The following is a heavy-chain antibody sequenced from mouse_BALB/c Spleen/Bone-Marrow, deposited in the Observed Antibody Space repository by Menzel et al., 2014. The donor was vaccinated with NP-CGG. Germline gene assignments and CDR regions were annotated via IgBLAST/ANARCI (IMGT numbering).Heavy chain of an antibody. Sequence: EVQGVESGGGLVQPGGSRKLSCAASGFTFSNFGMHWFRRSPEKGLGWVAFVSTGSTIIYYADTVKGRFTISRDNPENTLFLQMTSLRSEDTAIYYCARSHFYGNYFDYWGQGTTLTVSS. J-gene: IGHJ2*01. CDR3: ARSHFYGNYFDY. CDR2: VSTGSTII. CDR1: GFTFSNFG. D-gene: IGHD2-1*01. V-gene: IGHV5-17*02.